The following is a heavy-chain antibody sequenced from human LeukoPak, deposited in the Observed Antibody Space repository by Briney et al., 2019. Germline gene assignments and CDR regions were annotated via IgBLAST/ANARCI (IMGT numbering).Heavy chain of an antibody. CDR2: IKWNGGST. J-gene: IGHJ3*02. CDR1: GFTFDDYG. D-gene: IGHD1-26*01. V-gene: IGHV3-20*04. CDR3: ARPHGSYGDAFDI. Sequence: PGGSLRPSCAASGFTFDDYGMGWVRHAPGNGLGWVSGIKWNGGSTGYADSVKGRLSISRDNAKNSLYLQMNSLRAEDTALYYCARPHGSYGDAFDIWGQGTMVTVSS.